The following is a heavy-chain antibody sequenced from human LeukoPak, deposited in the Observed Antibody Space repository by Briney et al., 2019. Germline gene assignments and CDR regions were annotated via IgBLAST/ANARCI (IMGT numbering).Heavy chain of an antibody. V-gene: IGHV3-23*01. CDR1: GFTFTSYA. CDR3: AKDTPGYGIGY. J-gene: IGHJ4*02. CDR2: ISGSGRST. D-gene: IGHD5-12*01. Sequence: PGGSLRLSCTASGFTFTSYAMSWVRQAPGKGLEWVSVISGSGRSTLYADSVKGRFTISRDNSKNTLYLQMNSLRAEDTAVYYCAKDTPGYGIGYWGQGTLVTVSS.